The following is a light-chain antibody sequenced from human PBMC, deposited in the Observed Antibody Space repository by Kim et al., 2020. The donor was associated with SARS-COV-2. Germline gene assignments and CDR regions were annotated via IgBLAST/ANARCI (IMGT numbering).Light chain of an antibody. CDR3: MQALQTAIT. V-gene: IGKV2-28*01. J-gene: IGKJ5*01. CDR1: QSLLHSNGYNY. Sequence: DIVMTQSPLSLPVTPGEPASISCRSSQSLLHSNGYNYLDWYLQKPGQSPQLLIYLGSNRASGVPDRFSGSGSGTDFTLKISRVEAEDVGVYYCMQALQTAITFGHGTRREIK. CDR2: LGS.